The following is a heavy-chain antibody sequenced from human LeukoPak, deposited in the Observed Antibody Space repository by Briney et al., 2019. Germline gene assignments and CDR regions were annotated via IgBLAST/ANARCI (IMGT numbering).Heavy chain of an antibody. CDR3: AKVDNWKYGHHDY. Sequence: GGSQRLSCAASGFTFSSYAMSWVRQAPGKGLEWVSAISGSDGTTYYADSVKGRFTISRDNSKYTLSLQMNSLRAEDTAVYYCAKVDNWKYGHHDYWGQGTLVTVSS. D-gene: IGHD1-1*01. CDR2: ISGSDGTT. V-gene: IGHV3-23*01. CDR1: GFTFSSYA. J-gene: IGHJ4*02.